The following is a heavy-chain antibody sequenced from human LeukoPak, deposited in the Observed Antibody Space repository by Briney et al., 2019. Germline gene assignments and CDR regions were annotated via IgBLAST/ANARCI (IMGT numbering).Heavy chain of an antibody. CDR2: IYTSGST. CDR1: GGSISSYY. V-gene: IGHV4-4*07. D-gene: IGHD3-22*01. J-gene: IGHJ4*02. Sequence: SETLSLTCTVSGGSISSYYWSWIRQPAGRGLEWIGRIYTSGSTNYNPSLKSRVTMSVDTSKNQFSLKLSSVTAADTAVYYCAGDSSEEALLDYWGQGTLVTVSS. CDR3: AGDSSEEALLDY.